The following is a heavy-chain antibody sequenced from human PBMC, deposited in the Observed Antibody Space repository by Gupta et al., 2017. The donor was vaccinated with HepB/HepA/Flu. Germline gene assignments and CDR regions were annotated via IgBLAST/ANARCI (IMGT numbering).Heavy chain of an antibody. Sequence: QLQLQESGPGLVKPSETLSLPCSVSGGSITTTNYYWGWIRQPPGKELEWIGSVYYSGSTHYNPSLKSRVTISVDTSKNQFSLELSSVTAADTAVYYCASNRSNWYFDYWGQGTLVTGSS. D-gene: IGHD5-24*01. CDR1: GGSITTTNYY. V-gene: IGHV4-39*01. CDR3: ASNRSNWYFDY. CDR2: VYYSGST. J-gene: IGHJ4*02.